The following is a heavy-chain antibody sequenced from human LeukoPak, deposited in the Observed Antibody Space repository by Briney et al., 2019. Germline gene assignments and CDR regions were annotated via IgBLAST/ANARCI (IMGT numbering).Heavy chain of an antibody. D-gene: IGHD3-16*02. CDR2: ISYDGSNK. Sequence: PGGSLRLSCAASGFTFSDYYMSWIRQAPGKGLEWVAVISYDGSNKYYADSVKGRFTISRDNSKNTLYLQMNSLRAEDTAVYYCARGVRASLDYWGQGTLVTASS. CDR1: GFTFSDYY. CDR3: ARGVRASLDY. V-gene: IGHV3-30-3*01. J-gene: IGHJ4*02.